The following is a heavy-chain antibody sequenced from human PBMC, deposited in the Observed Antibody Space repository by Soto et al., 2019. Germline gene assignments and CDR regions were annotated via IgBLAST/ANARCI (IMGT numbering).Heavy chain of an antibody. J-gene: IGHJ5*02. CDR1: GYTITSNH. V-gene: IGHV1-46*01. Sequence: GASVKGSCKESGYTITSNHIHWVRQAPGQGLEWMGIINPSGGSTSYAQKFQGRVTMTRDTSTSTVYMELSSLRSEDTAVYYCARGSHNWFDPWGQGTLVTVSS. CDR3: ARGSHNWFDP. CDR2: INPSGGST.